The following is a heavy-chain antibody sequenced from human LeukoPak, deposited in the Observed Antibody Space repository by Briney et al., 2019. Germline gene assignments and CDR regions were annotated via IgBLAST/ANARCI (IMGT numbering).Heavy chain of an antibody. CDR3: ARDLTNVLRYFDWVPFDP. D-gene: IGHD3-9*01. V-gene: IGHV3-23*01. Sequence: GGTLRLSCAGSGFTFSNYGMSWVRQAPGKGLEWVSTISGSGGSTYYADSVKGRFTISRDNAKNSLYLQMNSLRAEDTAVYYCARDLTNVLRYFDWVPFDPWGQGTLVTVSS. CDR2: ISGSGGST. J-gene: IGHJ5*02. CDR1: GFTFSNYG.